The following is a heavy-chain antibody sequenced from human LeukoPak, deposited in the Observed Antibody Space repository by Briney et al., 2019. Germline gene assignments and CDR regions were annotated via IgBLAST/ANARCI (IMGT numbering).Heavy chain of an antibody. D-gene: IGHD2-15*01. CDR1: GFTFGSYG. Sequence: PGGSLRLSCAASGFTFGSYGMHWVRQAPGKGLEWVAVISYDGSNKYYADSVKGRFTISRDNSKNTLYLQMNSLRAEDTAVYYCAKDLGRVVVAATPFDYWGQGTLVTVSS. V-gene: IGHV3-30*18. CDR2: ISYDGSNK. CDR3: AKDLGRVVVAATPFDY. J-gene: IGHJ4*02.